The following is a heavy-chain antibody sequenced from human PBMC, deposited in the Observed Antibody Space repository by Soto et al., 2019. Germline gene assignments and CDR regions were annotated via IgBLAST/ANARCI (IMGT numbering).Heavy chain of an antibody. CDR1: GFTFDDYT. CDR2: ISWDGGST. Sequence: GGSLRLSCAASGFTFDDYTMHWVRQAPGKGLEWVSLISWDGGSTYYADSVKGRFTISRDNSKNSLYLQMNSLRTEDTALYYCAKFSNYYDSSGYHTGTAPVSWGQGTLVTVSS. CDR3: AKFSNYYDSSGYHTGTAPVS. J-gene: IGHJ5*02. D-gene: IGHD3-22*01. V-gene: IGHV3-43*01.